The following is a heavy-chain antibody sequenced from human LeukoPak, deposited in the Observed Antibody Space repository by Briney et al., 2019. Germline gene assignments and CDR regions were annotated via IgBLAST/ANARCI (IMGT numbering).Heavy chain of an antibody. V-gene: IGHV5-51*01. Sequence: TRYSPSFQGQVTISADKSISTAYLQWSSLKASDTAMYYCARTRYYGSSYNYMDVWGKGTTVTVSS. CDR3: ARTRYYGSSYNYMDV. J-gene: IGHJ6*03. CDR2: T. D-gene: IGHD3-10*01.